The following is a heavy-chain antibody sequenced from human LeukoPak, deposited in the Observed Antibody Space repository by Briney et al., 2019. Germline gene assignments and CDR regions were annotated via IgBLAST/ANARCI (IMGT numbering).Heavy chain of an antibody. CDR3: ARQVGGSYYQYNWFDP. Sequence: PSETLSLTCTVSGGSISSSSYYWGWIRQPPGKGLEWIGEINHSGSTNYNPSLKSRVTISVDTSKNQFSLKLSSVTAADTAVYYCARQVGGSYYQYNWFDPWGQGTLVTVSS. CDR1: GGSISSSSYY. CDR2: INHSGST. V-gene: IGHV4-39*01. J-gene: IGHJ5*02. D-gene: IGHD1-26*01.